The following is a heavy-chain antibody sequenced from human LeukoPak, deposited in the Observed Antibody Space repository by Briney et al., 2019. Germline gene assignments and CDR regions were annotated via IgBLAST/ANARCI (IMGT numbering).Heavy chain of an antibody. J-gene: IGHJ4*02. CDR1: GYTFTNYL. CDR2: INPSGGST. D-gene: IGHD1-1*01. CDR3: ARDRNKPANYYFDC. V-gene: IGHV1-46*01. Sequence: GASVKVSCKASGYTFTNYLMHWVRQAPGQGVEWMGIINPSGGSTTYTQKFQGRVTMHRDTSTSPIYMQLSNLTSEDTAVYYCARDRNKPANYYFDCWGQGTLVTVSS.